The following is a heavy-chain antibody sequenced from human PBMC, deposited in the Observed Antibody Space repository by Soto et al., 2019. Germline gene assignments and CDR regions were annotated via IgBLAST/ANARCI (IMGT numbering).Heavy chain of an antibody. V-gene: IGHV3-23*01. Sequence: GGSLRLSCAASGFTFSSYAMSWVRQAPGKGLEWVSGISGSGDSTYYADSVKGRFTISRDNSKNTLYLQMNSLRAEDTAVYYCPRSSSSSGYYYYAMDVWGQGTTVTVSS. CDR1: GFTFSSYA. CDR2: ISGSGDST. D-gene: IGHD6-6*01. CDR3: PRSSSSSGYYYYAMDV. J-gene: IGHJ6*02.